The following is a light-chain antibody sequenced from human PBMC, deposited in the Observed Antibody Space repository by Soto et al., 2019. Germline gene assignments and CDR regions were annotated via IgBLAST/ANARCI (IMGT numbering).Light chain of an antibody. CDR2: TAS. CDR1: QGISRH. V-gene: IGKV1-8*01. CDR3: QQYSSYALT. Sequence: AIRMTQSPSSFSASTGDRVTITCRASQGISRHLAWYQVKPGKAPRLLIYTASYLESGVPSRFSGSGSGTDFTLTISSRQSECFAVYYCQQYSSYALTFGALTQVEI. J-gene: IGKJ4*01.